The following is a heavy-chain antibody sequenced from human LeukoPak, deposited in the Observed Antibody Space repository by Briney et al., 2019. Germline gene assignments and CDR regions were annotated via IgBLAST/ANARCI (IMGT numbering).Heavy chain of an antibody. D-gene: IGHD4-23*01. V-gene: IGHV3-7*02. CDR1: RLTFSNAW. J-gene: IGHJ4*02. Sequence: GGSLRLSCAASRLTFSNAWMSWVRQAPGKGLEWVANIKQDGSEKYYVDPVKGRFTISRDNAKISVYLQMNSLRAEDTAVYYCAANGGPFDYWGQGTLVTVSS. CDR2: IKQDGSEK. CDR3: AANGGPFDY.